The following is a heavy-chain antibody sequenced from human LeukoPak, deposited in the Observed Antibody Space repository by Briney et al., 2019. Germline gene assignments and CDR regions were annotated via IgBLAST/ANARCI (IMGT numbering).Heavy chain of an antibody. CDR1: GFTFSSYS. J-gene: IGHJ6*04. Sequence: GGSLRLSCAASGFTFSSYSMNWARQAPGKGLEWVSYISSSGSTIYYADSVKGRFTISRDNAKNALYLQMNSLRAEDTAVYYCAELGITMIGGVWGKGTTVTISS. V-gene: IGHV3-48*04. D-gene: IGHD3-10*02. CDR2: ISSSGSTI. CDR3: AELGITMIGGV.